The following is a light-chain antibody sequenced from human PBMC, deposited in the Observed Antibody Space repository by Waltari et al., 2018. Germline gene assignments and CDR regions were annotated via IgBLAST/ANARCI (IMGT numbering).Light chain of an antibody. CDR2: AAS. CDR1: QDIRND. Sequence: AIHMTQSPSSLSASIGDSLTITCRASQDIRNDSAWHQQKPGKAPELLISAASGLQSGVPSRFSGSGSGTDFTLTINSLQPEDFATYYCLQDYNYPYTFGQGTKLEIK. J-gene: IGKJ2*01. CDR3: LQDYNYPYT. V-gene: IGKV1-6*01.